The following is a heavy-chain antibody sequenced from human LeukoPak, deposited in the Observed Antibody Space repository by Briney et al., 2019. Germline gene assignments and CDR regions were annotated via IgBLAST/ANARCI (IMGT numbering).Heavy chain of an antibody. V-gene: IGHV4-39*07. D-gene: IGHD3-3*01. Sequence: PSETLSLTCTVSGVSISSSSYYWGWIRQPPGKGLEWIGSIYYSGSTYYNPSLKSRVTISVDRSKNQFSLKLSSVTAADTAVYYCARTGPAWGFWSGYYSNWGQGTLVTVSS. CDR3: ARTGPAWGFWSGYYSN. J-gene: IGHJ4*02. CDR2: IYYSGST. CDR1: GVSISSSSYY.